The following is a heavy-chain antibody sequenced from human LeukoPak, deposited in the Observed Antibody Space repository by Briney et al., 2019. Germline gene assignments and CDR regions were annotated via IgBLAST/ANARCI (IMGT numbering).Heavy chain of an antibody. J-gene: IGHJ4*02. CDR2: IYYSGTT. V-gene: IGHV4-39*02. D-gene: IGHD4-23*01. CDR1: GDSISSSNNY. Sequence: SETLSLTCTVSGDSISSSNNYWGWLRQPPGKGLEWIGSIYYSGTTYYKPSLKSRVTISVDTSKNQFSLKLTSVIAADTAVYYCGREQTPFDYWGQGTLVTVSS. CDR3: GREQTPFDY.